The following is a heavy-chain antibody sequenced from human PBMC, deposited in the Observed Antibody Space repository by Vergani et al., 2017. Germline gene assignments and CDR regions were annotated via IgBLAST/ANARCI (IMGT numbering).Heavy chain of an antibody. CDR3: AGGGDCSSTSCPGYYYYYRDV. V-gene: IGHV1-69*06. J-gene: IGHJ6*03. Sequence: QVQLVQSGAEVKKPGSSVKVSCKASGGTFSSYAISWVRQAPGQGLEWMGGIIPIFGTANYAQQFQGRVTVTAVKSTSTAYVELRSLRSEDTAVYYCAGGGDCSSTSCPGYYYYYRDVWGKGTTVTVS. D-gene: IGHD2-2*01. CDR2: IIPIFGTA. CDR1: GGTFSSYA.